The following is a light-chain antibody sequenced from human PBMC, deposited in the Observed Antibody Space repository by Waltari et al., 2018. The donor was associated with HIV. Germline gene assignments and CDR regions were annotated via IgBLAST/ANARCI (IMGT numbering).Light chain of an antibody. V-gene: IGLV2-8*01. Sequence: QSALTQPPSASGSPGQSVTISCTGTSSDVGGYNYVSWYQQHPGNAPKLIIYEVTWRPSGVPDRFSGSKSGNTASLTVSGLQAEDEADYYCSSYAGSNKLVFGGGTKLTVV. CDR3: SSYAGSNKLV. CDR1: SSDVGGYNY. CDR2: EVT. J-gene: IGLJ2*01.